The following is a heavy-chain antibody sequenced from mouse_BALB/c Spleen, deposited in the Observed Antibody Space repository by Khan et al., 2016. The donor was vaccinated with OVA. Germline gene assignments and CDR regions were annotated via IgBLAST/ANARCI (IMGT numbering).Heavy chain of an antibody. D-gene: IGHD2-3*01. V-gene: IGHV2-6*02. CDR3: ARWFDGYSSLYAMDY. CDR2: IWSDGST. J-gene: IGHJ4*01. CDR1: GFSLTSYG. Sequence: QVQLKESGPGLVAPSQSLSITCTVSGFSLTSYGIYWVRQPPGKGLEWLVVIWSDGSTNYNSVLKSRLSISKDNSKSQVFLKMNSLHTDDTAIYYCARWFDGYSSLYAMDYWGQGTSVTVSS.